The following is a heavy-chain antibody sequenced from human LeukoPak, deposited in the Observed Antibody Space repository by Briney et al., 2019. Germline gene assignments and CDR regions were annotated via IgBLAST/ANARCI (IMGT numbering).Heavy chain of an antibody. CDR2: MNPNSGNT. CDR3: ARGYCSGGSCYADAFDI. J-gene: IGHJ3*02. Sequence: ASVKVSCKASGYTFTSYDINWVRQATGQGLEWMGWMNPNSGNTGYAQKFQGRVTMTRNTSISTAYMELSSLRSEDTAVYYCARGYCSGGSCYADAFDIWDQGTMVTVSS. D-gene: IGHD2-15*01. V-gene: IGHV1-8*01. CDR1: GYTFTSYD.